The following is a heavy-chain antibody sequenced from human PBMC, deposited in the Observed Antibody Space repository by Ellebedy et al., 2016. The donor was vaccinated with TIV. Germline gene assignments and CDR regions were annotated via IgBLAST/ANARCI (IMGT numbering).Heavy chain of an antibody. CDR1: GDSVSNKYAT. V-gene: IGHV6-1*01. Sequence: SQTLSLTCAISGDSVSNKYATWNWIRQSPSRGLEWLGRAYYRSTWISDYAVSVKGRITINPNTSNNQLSLHLNSVTPEDTAVYYCGRGSRGAFDIWGQGTMVTVSS. CDR3: GRGSRGAFDI. J-gene: IGHJ3*02. CDR2: AYYRSTWIS.